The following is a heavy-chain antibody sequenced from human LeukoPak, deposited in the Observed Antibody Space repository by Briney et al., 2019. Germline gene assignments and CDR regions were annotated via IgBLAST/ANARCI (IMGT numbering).Heavy chain of an antibody. V-gene: IGHV1-69*06. CDR3: ARETQGAAADDY. Sequence: SVKVSCKASGGTFSSYAISWVRQAPGQGLEWMGGIIPIFGTANYAQKFQGRVTITADKSTSTAYMELSSLRSEDTAVYYCARETQGAAADDYWGQGTLVTVSS. D-gene: IGHD6-13*01. CDR1: GGTFSSYA. CDR2: IIPIFGTA. J-gene: IGHJ4*02.